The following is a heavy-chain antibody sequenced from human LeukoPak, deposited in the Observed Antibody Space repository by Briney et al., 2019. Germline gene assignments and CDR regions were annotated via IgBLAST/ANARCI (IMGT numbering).Heavy chain of an antibody. Sequence: GESLKISCKGSGHNFSNYWIGWVRQMPGKGLEWMGIIYPGDSNTKYSPSFQGQVTISADKSISTAYLQWSSLKASDTAMYYCARHQHNSETYYDILTGINFDYWGQGTLVTVSS. J-gene: IGHJ4*02. V-gene: IGHV5-51*01. CDR3: ARHQHNSETYYDILTGINFDY. D-gene: IGHD3-9*01. CDR2: IYPGDSNT. CDR1: GHNFSNYW.